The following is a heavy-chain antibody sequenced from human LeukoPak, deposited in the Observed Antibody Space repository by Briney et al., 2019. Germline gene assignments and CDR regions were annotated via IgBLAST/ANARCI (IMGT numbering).Heavy chain of an antibody. CDR2: IKQDGSEK. Sequence: GGSLRLSCAASGFTFSRYWMSWVRQAPGKGLEWVANIKQDGSEKNYVDSVKGRFTISRDNAKNSLYLQMNSLRAEDTAVYYCAKNPHYDSSGYSYYMDVWGKGTTVTVSS. D-gene: IGHD3-22*01. CDR3: AKNPHYDSSGYSYYMDV. CDR1: GFTFSRYW. J-gene: IGHJ6*03. V-gene: IGHV3-7*03.